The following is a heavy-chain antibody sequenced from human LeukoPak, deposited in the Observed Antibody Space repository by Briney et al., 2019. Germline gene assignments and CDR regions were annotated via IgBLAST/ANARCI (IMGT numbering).Heavy chain of an antibody. V-gene: IGHV3-74*01. CDR2: INSDGSDT. Sequence: PGGSLRLSCAASGFTFSTYWMHWVRHAPGKGLVWVSRINSDGSDTIYADSVKGRFTISRDNAKNTLFLQMTSLRAEDTAVYFCAIDTSGYLKYWGRGTLVTVSS. J-gene: IGHJ4*02. D-gene: IGHD3-22*01. CDR1: GFTFSTYW. CDR3: AIDTSGYLKY.